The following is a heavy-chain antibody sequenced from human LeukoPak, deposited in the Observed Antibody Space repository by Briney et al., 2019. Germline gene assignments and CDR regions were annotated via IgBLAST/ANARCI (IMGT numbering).Heavy chain of an antibody. CDR3: ARDGTPEPWELLRGEYFDY. D-gene: IGHD1-26*01. Sequence: GGSLRLSCAASGFTFSSYAMHWVRQAPGKGLEWVAVISYDGSNKYYADSVKGRFTISRDNSKNTLYLQMNSLRAEDTAVYYCARDGTPEPWELLRGEYFDYWGQGTLVTVSS. V-gene: IGHV3-30-3*01. J-gene: IGHJ4*02. CDR2: ISYDGSNK. CDR1: GFTFSSYA.